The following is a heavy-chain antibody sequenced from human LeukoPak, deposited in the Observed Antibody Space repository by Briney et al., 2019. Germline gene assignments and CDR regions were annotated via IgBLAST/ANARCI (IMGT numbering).Heavy chain of an antibody. Sequence: GASVKVSCKASGYTFSNYGISWVRQAPGQGLEWMGWISSYNDNTNYAQKLQGRVTMTTDTSTSTAYMELRSLRSDDTAVYYCARDGTTELALYYFDYWGQGTLVTVSS. D-gene: IGHD4-17*01. CDR1: GYTFSNYG. CDR2: ISSYNDNT. V-gene: IGHV1-18*01. CDR3: ARDGTTELALYYFDY. J-gene: IGHJ4*02.